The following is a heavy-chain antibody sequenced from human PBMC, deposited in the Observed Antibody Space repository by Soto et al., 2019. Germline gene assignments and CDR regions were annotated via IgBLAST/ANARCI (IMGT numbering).Heavy chain of an antibody. D-gene: IGHD2-2*01. CDR3: ARRMGYCSSTSRYAFDD. CDR1: GGSISSGGYS. Sequence: SETLSLTCAVSGGSISSGGYSWSWIRQPPGKGLEWIGYIYHSGSTYYNPSLKSRVTISVDTSKNQFSLKLSSVTAADTAVYFCARRMGYCSSTSRYAFDDRGQGTLVTVSS. V-gene: IGHV4-30-2*01. CDR2: IYHSGST. J-gene: IGHJ4*02.